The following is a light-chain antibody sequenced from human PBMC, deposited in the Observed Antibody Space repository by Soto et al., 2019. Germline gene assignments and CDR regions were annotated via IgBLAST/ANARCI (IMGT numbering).Light chain of an antibody. Sequence: EIVLTQSPGTLSLSPGERATLSCRASQSVSSNYLAWYQQKPAQAPRLRIYGASSRATGIPDRFSGSGSGTDFTLTISRLEPEDFAVYYCQQYSGSPPTTFGQGTRLEIE. CDR2: GAS. J-gene: IGKJ5*01. CDR1: QSVSSNY. V-gene: IGKV3-20*01. CDR3: QQYSGSPPTT.